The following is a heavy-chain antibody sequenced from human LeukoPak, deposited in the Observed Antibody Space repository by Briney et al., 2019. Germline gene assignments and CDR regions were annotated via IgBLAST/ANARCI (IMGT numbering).Heavy chain of an antibody. CDR2: INDTGST. V-gene: IGHV4-34*01. J-gene: IGHJ6*03. CDR3: ARQARTSSWYSLGYYYNYMNV. CDR1: GGSFSGYY. D-gene: IGHD6-13*01. Sequence: ASETLSLTCGVSGGSFSGYYLSWIRQPPGKGLEWIGEINDTGSTKYNPSLKSRVTISVDTSKNQISLTLSSVTVADTAVYFCARQARTSSWYSLGYYYNYMNVWGKGTTVTISS.